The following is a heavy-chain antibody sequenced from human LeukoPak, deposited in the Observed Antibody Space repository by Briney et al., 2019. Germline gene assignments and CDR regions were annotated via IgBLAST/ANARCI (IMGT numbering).Heavy chain of an antibody. D-gene: IGHD3-22*01. CDR2: IHYSGNT. CDR3: ASGNGYYYRYFDY. V-gene: IGHV4-31*03. Sequence: PSQTLSLTCTVSDDSISSVGYYWTWIRQYPGKGLEWIGYIHYSGNTYYNPSLKSRVTISVDTSKNHFSLRLSSVTAADTAVYYCASGNGYYYRYFDYWGQGTLVTVPS. CDR1: DDSISSVGYY. J-gene: IGHJ4*02.